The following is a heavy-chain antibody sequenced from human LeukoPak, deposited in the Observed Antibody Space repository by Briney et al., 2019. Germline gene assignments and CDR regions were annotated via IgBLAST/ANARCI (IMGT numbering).Heavy chain of an antibody. D-gene: IGHD6-13*01. V-gene: IGHV4-34*01. CDR2: INPGGST. CDR1: GGTFSGYY. CDR3: ARESIAAAGFYYYYYGMDV. J-gene: IGHJ6*02. Sequence: KPSETLSLTCAVYGGTFSGYYWSWIRQPPGKGLEWIGEINPGGSTNYNPSLESRVTISVDTSKNQFSLKLSSVTAADTAVYYCARESIAAAGFYYYYYGMDVWGQGTTVTVSS.